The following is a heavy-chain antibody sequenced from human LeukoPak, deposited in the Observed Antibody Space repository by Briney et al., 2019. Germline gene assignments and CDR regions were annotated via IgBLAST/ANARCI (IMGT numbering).Heavy chain of an antibody. V-gene: IGHV4-39*07. CDR3: ARASGSPEEY. CDR2: IYYSGST. Sequence: PSETLSLTCTVSGGSISSSTYYWGWIRQPPGKGLEWIGSIYYSGSTYYNPSLKSRVTISVDTSKNQFSLKLSSVTAADTAVYYCARASGSPEEYWGQGTLVTVSS. D-gene: IGHD1-26*01. CDR1: GGSISSSTYY. J-gene: IGHJ4*02.